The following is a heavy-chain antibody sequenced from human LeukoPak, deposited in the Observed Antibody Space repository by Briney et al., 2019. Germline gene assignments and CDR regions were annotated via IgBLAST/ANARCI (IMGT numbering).Heavy chain of an antibody. CDR2: ISYDGSLK. D-gene: IGHD3-10*01. CDR3: ARRVVRGENYFDY. CDR1: GFTFSNYG. Sequence: PGRSLRLSCVGSGFTFSNYGIHWVRQAPGKGLEWVTAISYDGSLKYYADSVRDRFTISRDNSKNTLYLQMNSLRTDDTAVYHCARRVVRGENYFDYWGQGTLVTVSS. J-gene: IGHJ4*02. V-gene: IGHV3-30*03.